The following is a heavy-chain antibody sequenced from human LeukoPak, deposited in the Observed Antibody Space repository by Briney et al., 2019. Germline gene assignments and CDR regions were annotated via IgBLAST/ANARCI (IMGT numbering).Heavy chain of an antibody. D-gene: IGHD6-19*01. CDR1: GFTFSSYS. CDR2: ISSSSSYI. Sequence: GGSLRLSCAASGFTFSSYSMNWVRQAPGKGLEWVSSISSSSSYIYYADSVRGRFTISRDNAKNSLYLQMNSLRAEDTAVYYCAMSGWYEPHRHWGQGTLVTVSS. V-gene: IGHV3-21*01. CDR3: AMSGWYEPHRH. J-gene: IGHJ4*02.